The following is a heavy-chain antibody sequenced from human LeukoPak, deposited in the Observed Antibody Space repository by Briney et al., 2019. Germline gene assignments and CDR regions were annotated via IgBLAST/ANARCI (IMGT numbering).Heavy chain of an antibody. CDR2: IRYDGSNK. V-gene: IGHV3-30*02. J-gene: IGHJ4*02. CDR3: AKDRSRVGATTFDY. CDR1: GFTFSGFG. D-gene: IGHD1-26*01. Sequence: GGSLRLSCAASGFTFSGFGIHWVRQAPGKGLEWVAFIRYDGSNKYYADSVKGRFTISRDNSKNTLYLQMNSLRAEDTAVYYCAKDRSRVGATTFDYWGQGTLVTVSS.